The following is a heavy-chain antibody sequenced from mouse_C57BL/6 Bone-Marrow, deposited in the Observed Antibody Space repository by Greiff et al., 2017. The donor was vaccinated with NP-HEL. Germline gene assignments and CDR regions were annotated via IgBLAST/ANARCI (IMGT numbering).Heavy chain of an antibody. J-gene: IGHJ4*01. Sequence: EVQLQQSGPELVKPGASVKISCKASGYSFTGYYMNWVKQSPEKSLEWIGVINPSTGGTTYNQKFKAKATLTVDKSSSTAYMQLKSLTSEDSAVYYCARFTMDYWGQGTSVTVSS. CDR2: INPSTGGT. CDR3: ARFTMDY. CDR1: GYSFTGYY. V-gene: IGHV1-42*01.